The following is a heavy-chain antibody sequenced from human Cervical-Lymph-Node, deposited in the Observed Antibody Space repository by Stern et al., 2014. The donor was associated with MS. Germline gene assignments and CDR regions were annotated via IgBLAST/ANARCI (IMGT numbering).Heavy chain of an antibody. CDR2: IWSDGSNI. J-gene: IGHJ4*02. Sequence: VQLVQSGGGVVQPGRSLRLSCAASGFAFSTYGMPWVRQAPVKGLEWVAFIWSDGSNIYYADSVRGRFTISRDNSKNTLFLQMNSLRAEDTALYYCARDTLAGLDWGQGTLVTVSS. D-gene: IGHD6-19*01. CDR3: ARDTLAGLD. V-gene: IGHV3-33*01. CDR1: GFAFSTYG.